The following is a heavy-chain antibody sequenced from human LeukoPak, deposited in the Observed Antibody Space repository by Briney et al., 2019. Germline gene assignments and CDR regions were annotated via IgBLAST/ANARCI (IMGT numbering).Heavy chain of an antibody. V-gene: IGHV3-30-3*01. CDR3: ARDRTRIAVAGCFDY. J-gene: IGHJ4*02. CDR1: GFTFSSYA. D-gene: IGHD6-19*01. CDR2: ISYDGSNK. Sequence: GGSLRLSCAVSGFTFSSYAMHWVRQAPGKGLEWVAVISYDGSNKYYADSVKGRFTISRDNSKNTLYLQMNSLRAEDTAVYYCARDRTRIAVAGCFDYWGQGTLVTVSS.